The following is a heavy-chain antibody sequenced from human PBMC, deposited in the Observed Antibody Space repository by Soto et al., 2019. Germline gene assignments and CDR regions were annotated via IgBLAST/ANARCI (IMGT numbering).Heavy chain of an antibody. CDR3: AKDWGFRGKISYCYSGMDV. J-gene: IGHJ6*04. Sequence: GESLRLSSAAAPFNFISYGMHWVHQAPGKGLEGGEVISYGGSNKYYADSVKCRFTISRDNSKNTLYLQMNSLRAEDTAVYYWAKDWGFRGKISYCYSGMDVWGRGSTVNVSS. V-gene: IGHV3-30*18. D-gene: IGHD2-15*01. CDR2: ISYGGSNK. CDR1: PFNFISYG.